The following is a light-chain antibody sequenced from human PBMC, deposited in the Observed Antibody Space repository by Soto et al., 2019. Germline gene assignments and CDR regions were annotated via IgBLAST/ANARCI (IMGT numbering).Light chain of an antibody. CDR1: SSNIGSNI. Sequence: QSVLTQPPSASGTPGQRVTISCSGSSSNIGSNIVNWYQHLPGTAPKLLIKTDNQRPSGVPDRFSGSKSDTSASLAISGLQSEDEADYYCAAWDDSLNAWLFGGGIKLTVL. V-gene: IGLV1-44*01. J-gene: IGLJ3*02. CDR2: TDN. CDR3: AAWDDSLNAWL.